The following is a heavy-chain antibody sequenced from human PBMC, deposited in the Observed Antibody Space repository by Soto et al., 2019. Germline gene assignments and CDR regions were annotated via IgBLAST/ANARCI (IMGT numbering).Heavy chain of an antibody. CDR1: GYNFTNNV. D-gene: IGHD3-22*01. CDR2: VNAGNDNT. V-gene: IGHV1-3*01. Sequence: QVHLVQSGAEVKKPGASVKGSCKTSGYNFTNNVIHWVRQAPGQRLKWMGWVNAGNDNTKWSREFQGRLTLTKDTSATTAYMALSSLTSEDTAIYFCASEVPSGYYRFDYWGQGTLVTCSS. CDR3: ASEVPSGYYRFDY. J-gene: IGHJ4*02.